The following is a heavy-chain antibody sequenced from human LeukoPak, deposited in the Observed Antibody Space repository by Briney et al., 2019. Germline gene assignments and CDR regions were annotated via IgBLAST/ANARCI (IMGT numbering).Heavy chain of an antibody. CDR3: ARDTYDFWSGYYGEYFDY. J-gene: IGHJ4*02. CDR1: GYTFTSYG. D-gene: IGHD3-3*01. Sequence: ASVKVSCKASGYTFTSYGISWVRQAPGQGLEWMGWISAYNGNTNYAQKLQGRVTMTTDTSTSTAYMELRSLRSDDTAVYYCARDTYDFWSGYYGEYFDYWGQGTLVTISS. V-gene: IGHV1-18*01. CDR2: ISAYNGNT.